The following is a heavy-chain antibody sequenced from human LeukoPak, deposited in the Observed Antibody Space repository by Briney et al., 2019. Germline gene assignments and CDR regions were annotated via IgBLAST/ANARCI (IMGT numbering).Heavy chain of an antibody. J-gene: IGHJ4*02. V-gene: IGHV3-53*01. CDR3: ARDRGQWLAYFDY. Sequence: GGSLRLSCAACGFTVSSNYMSWVRQAPGKGLEWVSVIYSGGSTYYGDSVKGRFTISRDNSKNTLYPQMNSLRAEDTAVYYCARDRGQWLAYFDYWGQGTLVTVSS. D-gene: IGHD6-19*01. CDR2: IYSGGST. CDR1: GFTVSSNY.